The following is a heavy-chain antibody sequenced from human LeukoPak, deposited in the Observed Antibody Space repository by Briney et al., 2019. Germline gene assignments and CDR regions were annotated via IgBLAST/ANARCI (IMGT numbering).Heavy chain of an antibody. CDR1: GGSISSYY. CDR2: IYYSGST. CDR3: ARGGYSGYGFDY. V-gene: IGHV4-59*01. D-gene: IGHD5-12*01. Sequence: PSETLSLTCTVSGGSISSYYWSWIRQPPGKGLEWIGYIYYSGSTNYNPSLKSRVTISVDTSKNQFSLKLSSVTAADTAVYYCARGGYSGYGFDYWGQGTLVTVSS. J-gene: IGHJ4*02.